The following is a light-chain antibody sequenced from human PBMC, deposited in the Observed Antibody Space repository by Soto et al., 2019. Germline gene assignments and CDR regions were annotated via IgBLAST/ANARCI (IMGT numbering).Light chain of an antibody. V-gene: IGLV2-14*03. Sequence: QSVLTQPASVSGSPGQSITISCTGTSSDVGNYNYVSWYQHHPGKAPKVIIYDVSKRPSGVSNRFSGSKSGNTASLTISGLQAEDEAEYYCSSYATSSTYLFGTGTKVTLL. J-gene: IGLJ1*01. CDR3: SSYATSSTYL. CDR2: DVS. CDR1: SSDVGNYNY.